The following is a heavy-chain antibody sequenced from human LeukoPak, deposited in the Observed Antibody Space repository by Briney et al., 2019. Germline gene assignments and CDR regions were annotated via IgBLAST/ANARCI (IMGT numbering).Heavy chain of an antibody. J-gene: IGHJ5*02. Sequence: SVKVSCKASGGTFSSYAISWVRQAPGQGGEWRGGMIPIFGTANYAQKFQGRVTITADASTSTAYMELSSLRSEDTAVYYCASHSSSWLGERYWFDPWGQGTLVTVSS. CDR2: MIPIFGTA. V-gene: IGHV1-69*01. CDR3: ASHSSSWLGERYWFDP. D-gene: IGHD6-13*01. CDR1: GGTFSSYA.